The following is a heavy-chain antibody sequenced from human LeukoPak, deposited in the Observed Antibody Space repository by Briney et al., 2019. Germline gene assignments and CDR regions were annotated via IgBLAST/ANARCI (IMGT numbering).Heavy chain of an antibody. D-gene: IGHD6-25*01. V-gene: IGHV3-15*01. CDR3: ATQGLSDAFDI. CDR1: GFTFSDAW. J-gene: IGHJ3*02. Sequence: PGGCLRLSCAASGFTFSDAWTIWVRQAPRRGLEWVGRIKSRADGGTPDYAAPVTGRFTISRDDSNGTLFLQMNSLTTEDTAVYYCATQGLSDAFDIWGQGTMVIVSS. CDR2: IKSRADGGTP.